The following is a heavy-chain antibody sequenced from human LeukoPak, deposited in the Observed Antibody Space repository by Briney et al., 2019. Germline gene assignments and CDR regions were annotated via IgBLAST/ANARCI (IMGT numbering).Heavy chain of an antibody. V-gene: IGHV3-23*01. CDR1: GFTFSSYA. CDR3: ARGRGLTLSYHYFDY. CDR2: VSTTGSST. J-gene: IGHJ4*02. Sequence: GGSLRLSCAASGASGFTFSSYAMSWVRQAPGKGLEWISTVSTTGSSTYYADSVKGRFTISRDNAKNSLYLQVNSLRDEDTAVYYCARGRGLTLSYHYFDYWGQGTLVTVSS. D-gene: IGHD3-10*01.